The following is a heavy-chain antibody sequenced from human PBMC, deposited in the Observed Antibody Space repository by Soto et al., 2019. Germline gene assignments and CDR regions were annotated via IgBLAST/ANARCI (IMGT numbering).Heavy chain of an antibody. Sequence: ASVQVSCKASGYTFTSYGISWVRQAPGQGLEWMGWISAYNGNTNYAQKLQGRVTMTTDTSTSTAYMELRSLRSDDTAVYYCARNAQMYYYDSSGYYPLDAFDIWG. V-gene: IGHV1-18*01. D-gene: IGHD3-22*01. J-gene: IGHJ3*02. CDR2: ISAYNGNT. CDR1: GYTFTSYG. CDR3: ARNAQMYYYDSSGYYPLDAFDI.